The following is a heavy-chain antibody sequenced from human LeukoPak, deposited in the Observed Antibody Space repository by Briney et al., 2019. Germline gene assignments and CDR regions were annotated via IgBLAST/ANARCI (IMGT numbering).Heavy chain of an antibody. D-gene: IGHD6-25*01. J-gene: IGHJ4*02. CDR1: GDSISRSTYY. Sequence: PSETLSLTCIVSGDSISRSTYYWAWIRQPPGKGLEWIGSVYYGRSPYFNPSLESRATISVDTSKNHFSMKMSSVTAADTAVYYCARSSGTGTFSYWGQGTLVTVPS. CDR2: VYYGRSP. CDR3: ARSSGTGTFSY. V-gene: IGHV4-39*02.